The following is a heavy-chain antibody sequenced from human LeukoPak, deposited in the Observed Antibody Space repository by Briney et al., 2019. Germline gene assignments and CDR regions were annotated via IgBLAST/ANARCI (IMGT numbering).Heavy chain of an antibody. CDR2: ISNDGSGT. V-gene: IGHV3-74*01. CDR1: GFTFSSYW. D-gene: IGHD3-10*01. J-gene: IGHJ4*02. Sequence: PGGSLRLSCAASGFTFSSYWMHWVRQAPGKGLVWVSRISNDGSGTIYADSVKGRFTISRDNAKNTLYLQMNSLRAEDTAVYYCARDRSRGSWDWGQGTLVTVSS. CDR3: ARDRSRGSWD.